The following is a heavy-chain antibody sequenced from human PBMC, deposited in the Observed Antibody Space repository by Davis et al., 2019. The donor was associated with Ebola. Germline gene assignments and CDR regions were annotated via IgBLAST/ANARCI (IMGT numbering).Heavy chain of an antibody. CDR2: AYSDGST. D-gene: IGHD3-3*01. CDR3: AREINFGSGYYFDY. V-gene: IGHV3-53*01. Sequence: GESLKISCAASGFTFSSYSMNWVRQAPGKGLEWISVAYSDGSTYYADSVKGRFTISRDNSKNTVYLQMNSLRAEDTAMYYCAREINFGSGYYFDYWGQGTLVTVS. CDR1: GFTFSSYS. J-gene: IGHJ4*02.